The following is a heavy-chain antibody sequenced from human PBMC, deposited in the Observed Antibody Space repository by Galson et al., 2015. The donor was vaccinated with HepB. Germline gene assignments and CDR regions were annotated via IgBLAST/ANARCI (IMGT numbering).Heavy chain of an antibody. CDR2: MNPNSGNT. J-gene: IGHJ3*02. D-gene: IGHD6-19*01. V-gene: IGHV1-8*02. CDR3: ARGLSVAGTSGDAFDI. Sequence: SVKVSCKASGYTFSDYDINWVRQATGQGLEWMGWMNPNSGNTGYAQKFQGRVTMTRNTSISTAYMELSSLRSEDTAVYYCARGLSVAGTSGDAFDIWGQGTMVTVSS. CDR1: GYTFSDYD.